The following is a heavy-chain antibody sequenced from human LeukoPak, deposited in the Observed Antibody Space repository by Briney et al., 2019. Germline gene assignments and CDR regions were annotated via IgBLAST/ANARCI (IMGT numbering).Heavy chain of an antibody. D-gene: IGHD2-2*01. Sequence: SETLSLTCTVSGGSVSSGSYYWSWIRQPPGKGLEWIGYIYYSGITNYNPSLKSRVTISVDTSKNQFSLKLSSVTAADTAVYYCAREAIGYCSSTSCSNDAFDIWGQGTMVTVSS. CDR1: GGSVSSGSYY. V-gene: IGHV4-61*01. J-gene: IGHJ3*02. CDR3: AREAIGYCSSTSCSNDAFDI. CDR2: IYYSGIT.